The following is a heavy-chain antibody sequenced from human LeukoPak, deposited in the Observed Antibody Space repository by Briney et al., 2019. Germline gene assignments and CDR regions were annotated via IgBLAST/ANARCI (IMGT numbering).Heavy chain of an antibody. CDR2: IYPGDSDT. CDR1: GYSFTSYW. D-gene: IGHD6-13*01. CDR3: ARIRRIAAASTSEFDP. V-gene: IGHV5-51*01. J-gene: IGHJ5*02. Sequence: GESLKISCKGSGYSFTSYWIGWVRQMPGKGLEWMGLIYPGDSDTRYSPSFQGQVTISADKSISTAYLQWSSLKASDTAMYYCARIRRIAAASTSEFDPWGQGTLVTVSS.